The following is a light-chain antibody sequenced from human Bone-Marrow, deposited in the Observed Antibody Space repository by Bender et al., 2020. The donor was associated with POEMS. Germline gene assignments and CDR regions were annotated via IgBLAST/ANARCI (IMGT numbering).Light chain of an antibody. CDR3: AVWDDSLNGWV. CDR2: GNT. J-gene: IGLJ3*02. Sequence: QSVLTQPPSVSGAPGQRVSISCTGSSSNIGARYDVHWYQQLPGRAPKLLIYGNTNRPSGVPARFSGSKSGASASLTITGLQPDDEADYYCAVWDDSLNGWVFGGGTKLTVL. V-gene: IGLV1-40*01. CDR1: SSNIGARYD.